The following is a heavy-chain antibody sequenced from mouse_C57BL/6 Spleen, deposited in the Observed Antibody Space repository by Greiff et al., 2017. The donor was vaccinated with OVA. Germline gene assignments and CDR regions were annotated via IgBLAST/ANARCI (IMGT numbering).Heavy chain of an antibody. Sequence: EVKLQESGPGLVKPSQSLSLTCSVTGYSITSGYYWNWIRQFPGNKLEWMGYISYDGSNNYNPSLKNRISITRDTSKNQFFLKLNSVTTEDTATYYCATLDYWGQGTTLTVSS. CDR1: GYSITSGYY. CDR2: ISYDGSN. CDR3: ATLDY. J-gene: IGHJ2*01. V-gene: IGHV3-6*01.